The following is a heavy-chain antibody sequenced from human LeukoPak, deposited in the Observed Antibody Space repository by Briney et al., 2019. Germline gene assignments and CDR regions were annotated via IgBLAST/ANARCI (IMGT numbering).Heavy chain of an antibody. CDR2: ISSSSSYI. J-gene: IGHJ4*02. Sequence: GGSLRLSCAASGFTSSSYSMNWVRQAPGKGLEWVSCISSSSSYIYYADSVKGRFTISRDNAKNLLYLQMNSLRVEDTAVYYCARAHNWKYGTFDYWGQGTLVTVSS. CDR1: GFTSSSYS. V-gene: IGHV3-21*01. CDR3: ARAHNWKYGTFDY. D-gene: IGHD1-7*01.